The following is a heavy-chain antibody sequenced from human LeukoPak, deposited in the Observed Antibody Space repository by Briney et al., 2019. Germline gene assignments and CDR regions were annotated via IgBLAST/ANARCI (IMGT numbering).Heavy chain of an antibody. J-gene: IGHJ4*02. CDR2: INHSGST. V-gene: IGHV4-34*01. D-gene: IGHD3-22*01. CDR1: GGSISSYY. Sequence: SETLSLTCTVSGGSISSYYWSWIRQPPGKGLEWIGEINHSGSTNYNPSLKSRVTISVDTSKNQFSLKLSSVTAADTAVYYCARGRTVGGSGYYYYWGQGTLVTVSS. CDR3: ARGRTVGGSGYYYY.